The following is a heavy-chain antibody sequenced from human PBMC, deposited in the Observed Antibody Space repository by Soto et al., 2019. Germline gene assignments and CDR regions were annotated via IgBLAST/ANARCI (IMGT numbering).Heavy chain of an antibody. CDR1: GFTFSSYG. Sequence: GGSLRLSCAASGFTFSSYGMHWVRQAPGKGLEWVAVISYDGSNKYYADSVKGRFTISRDHSKNTLYLQMNSLRAEDTAVYYCAIGALYGEADYYYGMDVWGQGTTVTISS. CDR3: AIGALYGEADYYYGMDV. CDR2: ISYDGSNK. J-gene: IGHJ6*02. V-gene: IGHV3-30*03. D-gene: IGHD3-10*01.